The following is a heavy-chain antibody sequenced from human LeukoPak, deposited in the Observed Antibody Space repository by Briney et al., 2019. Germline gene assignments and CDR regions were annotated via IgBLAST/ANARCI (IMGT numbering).Heavy chain of an antibody. Sequence: SETLSLTCTVSGVSIGGYYWSWLRQPPGEGLEWLGYTHHSGTTNYNPSVGSRLTTSVDTSRKQVSLKLSSVTAADTAVYYCARHSADRAFDIWAKGQWSPSLQ. V-gene: IGHV4-59*08. J-gene: IGHJ3*02. D-gene: IGHD6-25*01. CDR1: GVSIGGYY. CDR3: ARHSADRAFDI. CDR2: THHSGTT.